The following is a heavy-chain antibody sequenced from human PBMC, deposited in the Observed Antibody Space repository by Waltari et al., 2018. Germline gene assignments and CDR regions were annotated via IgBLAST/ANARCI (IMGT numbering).Heavy chain of an antibody. CDR3: AKQSPSYTRGWYPLES. V-gene: IGHV3-53*01. D-gene: IGHD6-19*01. Sequence: EVQLVESGGNLIQPGGSLRLSCAASGFTVRTTFNSWVRQAPGKGPEWVSIIYSGGNTYYAGSVKGRFTISRDNYKNMVYLEMNSLRAEDTAVYYCAKQSPSYTRGWYPLESWGPGTLVTVSP. CDR2: IYSGGNT. J-gene: IGHJ4*02. CDR1: GFTVRTTF.